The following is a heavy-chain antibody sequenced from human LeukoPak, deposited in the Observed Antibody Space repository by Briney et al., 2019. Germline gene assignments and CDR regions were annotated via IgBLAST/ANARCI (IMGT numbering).Heavy chain of an antibody. J-gene: IGHJ4*02. Sequence: PGGSLRLSCAASGVTFSSYCMNWFRQAPGKGLVWVSRIASDGSSTTYADSVKGRFSISRDNAKNTLYLQMNSLRVEDTAVYYCARGRPHGNDYWGQGTLVTVSS. CDR3: ARGRPHGNDY. CDR2: IASDGSST. CDR1: GVTFSSYC. V-gene: IGHV3-74*01. D-gene: IGHD4-23*01.